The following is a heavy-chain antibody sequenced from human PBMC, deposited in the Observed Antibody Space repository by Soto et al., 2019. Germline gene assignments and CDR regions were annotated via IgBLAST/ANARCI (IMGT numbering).Heavy chain of an antibody. CDR2: INSDGSST. CDR3: ARGGGYSYGSNDY. CDR1: GFTFSSYW. V-gene: IGHV3-74*01. J-gene: IGHJ4*02. Sequence: EVQLVESGGALVQPGGSLRLSCAASGFTFSSYWMHWVRQAPGKGLVWVSRINSDGSSTSYADSVKGRFTISRDNAKNTQYLQMNSLRAEDTAVYYCARGGGYSYGSNDYWGQGTLVAVSS. D-gene: IGHD5-18*01.